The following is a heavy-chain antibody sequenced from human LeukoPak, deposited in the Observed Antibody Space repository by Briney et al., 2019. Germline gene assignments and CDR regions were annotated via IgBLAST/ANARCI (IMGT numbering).Heavy chain of an antibody. J-gene: IGHJ5*02. Sequence: SETLSLTCAVYGGSFSGYYWSWIRQPPGKGLEWIGEIHNSGSTNYNPSLKSRVTISVDTSKNQFSLKLSSVTAADTAVYYCARGFRMTYYYDSSGRTRDNWFDPWGQGTLVTVSS. D-gene: IGHD3-22*01. CDR1: GGSFSGYY. CDR3: ARGFRMTYYYDSSGRTRDNWFDP. V-gene: IGHV4-34*01. CDR2: IHNSGST.